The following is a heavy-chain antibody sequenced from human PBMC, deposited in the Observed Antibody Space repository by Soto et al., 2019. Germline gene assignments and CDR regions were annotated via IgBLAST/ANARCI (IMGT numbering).Heavy chain of an antibody. Sequence: QVQLQQWGAGLLKPSETLSLTCAVYGGSFSGYYWSWIRQPPGKGLEWIGEINHSGRTNYNPSLKRRVTLSLDTSKNQYALKLSSVTAADTAVYYCAKPGHWGSYYGMDVWGQGTTVTVSS. CDR2: INHSGRT. D-gene: IGHD7-27*01. CDR3: AKPGHWGSYYGMDV. V-gene: IGHV4-34*01. CDR1: GGSFSGYY. J-gene: IGHJ6*02.